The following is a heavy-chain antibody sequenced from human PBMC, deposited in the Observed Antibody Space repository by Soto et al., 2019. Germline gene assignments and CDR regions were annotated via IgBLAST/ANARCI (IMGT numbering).Heavy chain of an antibody. Sequence: ETLSLTCTVSGGSVSSGSYYWSWIRQPPGKGLEWIGYIYYSGSTNYKPYLKSRVTISVDTSKNQFSLKLSSVTAADTAVYYCVRERVKSIAVAGTDYYYGMDVWGQGTTVTVSS. J-gene: IGHJ6*02. V-gene: IGHV4-61*01. CDR3: VRERVKSIAVAGTDYYYGMDV. CDR1: GGSVSSGSYY. D-gene: IGHD6-19*01. CDR2: IYYSGST.